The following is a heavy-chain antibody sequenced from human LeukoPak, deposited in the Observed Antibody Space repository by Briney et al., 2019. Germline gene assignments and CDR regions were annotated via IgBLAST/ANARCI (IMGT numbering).Heavy chain of an antibody. CDR3: ARGRRAPTYYYDSSGLKKYYFDY. V-gene: IGHV4-4*07. D-gene: IGHD3-22*01. J-gene: IGHJ4*02. CDR1: GGSISSYY. Sequence: PSETLSLTCTVSGGSISSYYWSWIRQPAGKGLEWIGRIYTSGSTNYNPSLKSRVTISVDTSKNQFSLKLSSVTAADTAVYYCARGRRAPTYYYDSSGLKKYYFDYWGQGTLVTVSS. CDR2: IYTSGST.